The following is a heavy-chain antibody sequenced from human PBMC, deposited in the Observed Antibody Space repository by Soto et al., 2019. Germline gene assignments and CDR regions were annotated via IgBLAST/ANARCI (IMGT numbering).Heavy chain of an antibody. CDR3: ARIQLDTIMALDY. V-gene: IGHV3-33*01. CDR1: GFTFDAYG. J-gene: IGHJ4*02. CDR2: VWSDGNLK. Sequence: QVQLVESGGGVVQPGGSLRLSCAASGFTFDAYGFHWVRQAPGKGLEWVAVVWSDGNLKYYADSVKGRFTISRDSSKSARNLQMNSLRGDDTAVYYCARIQLDTIMALDYWGQGTLVTVSS. D-gene: IGHD1-1*01.